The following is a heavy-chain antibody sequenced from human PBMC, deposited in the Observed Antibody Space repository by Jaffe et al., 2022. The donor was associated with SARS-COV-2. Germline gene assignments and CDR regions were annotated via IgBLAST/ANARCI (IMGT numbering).Heavy chain of an antibody. D-gene: IGHD5-18*01. J-gene: IGHJ4*02. CDR3: ARMDVGYGYGQLDY. V-gene: IGHV2-26*01. CDR2: IFSNDEK. Sequence: QVTLKESGPVLVKPTETLTLTCTVSGFSLSDPRMGVSWIRQAPGKALEWLAHIFSNDEKSYSTSLKSRLTISKDASKSQVVLTMTNVDPVDTATYFCARMDVGYGYGQLDYWGQGTLVTVSS. CDR1: GFSLSDPRMG.